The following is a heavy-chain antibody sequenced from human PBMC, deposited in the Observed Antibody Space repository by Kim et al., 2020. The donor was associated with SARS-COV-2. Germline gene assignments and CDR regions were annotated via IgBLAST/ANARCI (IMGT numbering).Heavy chain of an antibody. CDR3: ARGRRGFSMVRGVYYFDY. V-gene: IGHV4-34*01. CDR2: INHSGST. D-gene: IGHD3-10*01. J-gene: IGHJ4*02. CDR1: GGSFSGYY. Sequence: SETLSLTCAVYGGSFSGYYWSWIRQPPGKGLEWIGEINHSGSTNYNPSLKSRVTISVDTSKNQFSLKLSSVTAADTAVNYCARGRRGFSMVRGVYYFDYWGQGTLVTVSA.